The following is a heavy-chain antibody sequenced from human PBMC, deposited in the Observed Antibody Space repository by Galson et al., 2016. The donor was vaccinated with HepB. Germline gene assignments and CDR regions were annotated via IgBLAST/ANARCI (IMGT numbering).Heavy chain of an antibody. CDR2: ISANKGNT. CDR3: ARELTTVTTDYYGMDV. Sequence: QSGAEVKKPGASVKVSCKASGYMFTSYGISWVRQAPGQGLEWMGWISANKGNTYYAQKLQGRVTMTTDTSTSTAYMELRSLRSDDTAVYYCARELTTVTTDYYGMDVWGQGTTVTVSS. V-gene: IGHV1-18*04. D-gene: IGHD4-17*01. J-gene: IGHJ6*02. CDR1: GYMFTSYG.